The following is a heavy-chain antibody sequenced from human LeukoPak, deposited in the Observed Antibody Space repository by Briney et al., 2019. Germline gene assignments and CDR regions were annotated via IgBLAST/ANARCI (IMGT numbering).Heavy chain of an antibody. D-gene: IGHD1-26*01. J-gene: IGHJ4*02. V-gene: IGHV4-59*08. CDR1: GSMYNYY. CDR2: IHYNGNT. Sequence: SETLSLTCTVSGSMYNYYWSWIRQPPGKGLEWIGYIHYNGNTNYSPSLKSRVTMSLDTSKNQVSLNLNSVTAADTAVYYCARHISSGSGTSAHFDYWGQGTLVTVSS. CDR3: ARHISSGSGTSAHFDY.